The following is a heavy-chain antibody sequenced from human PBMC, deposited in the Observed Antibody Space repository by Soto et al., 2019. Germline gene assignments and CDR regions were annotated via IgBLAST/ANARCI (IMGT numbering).Heavy chain of an antibody. CDR1: GFTFSSYA. D-gene: IGHD1-26*01. CDR2: ISGSGGST. Sequence: PGGSLRLSCAASGFTFSSYAMSWVRQAPGKGLEWVSAISGSGGSTYYADSVKGRFTVSRDNSLNVLFLHMNKLRVEDTAVYYCAKMGISTTSSFDNWGQGILVTVSS. V-gene: IGHV3-23*01. J-gene: IGHJ4*02. CDR3: AKMGISTTSSFDN.